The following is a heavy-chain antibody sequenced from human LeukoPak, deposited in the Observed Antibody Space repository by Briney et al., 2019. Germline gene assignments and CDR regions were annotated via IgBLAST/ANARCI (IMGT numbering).Heavy chain of an antibody. V-gene: IGHV1-69*05. CDR3: ARDRKWGSSWQKYWYFDL. CDR2: IIPIFGTA. J-gene: IGHJ2*01. CDR1: GCSFSSYA. Sequence: ASVKVSCKASGCSFSSYAISWVRQAPGQGLEWMGGIIPIFGTANYAQKFQGRVTITTDESTSTAYMELSSLRSEDTAVYYCARDRKWGSSWQKYWYFDLWGRGTLVTVSS. D-gene: IGHD6-13*01.